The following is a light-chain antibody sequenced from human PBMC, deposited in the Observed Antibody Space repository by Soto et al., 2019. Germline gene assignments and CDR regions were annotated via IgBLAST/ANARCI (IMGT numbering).Light chain of an antibody. CDR3: LSYAGSNTVL. V-gene: IGLV2-11*01. CDR1: SSDVGGYNY. Sequence: QSALTQPRSVSGSPGQSVTISCTGTSSDVGGYNYVSWYQQHPGKAPKLVIYDVSKRPSGVPDRFSGSKSGNAASLSISGLQAEDDADYYCLSYAGSNTVLFGGGTKLTVL. CDR2: DVS. J-gene: IGLJ3*02.